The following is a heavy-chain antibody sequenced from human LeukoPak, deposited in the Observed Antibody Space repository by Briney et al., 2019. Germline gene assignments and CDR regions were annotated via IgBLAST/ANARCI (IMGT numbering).Heavy chain of an antibody. J-gene: IGHJ4*02. D-gene: IGHD5-24*01. CDR3: VASGGGYRSFDY. Sequence: SVKVSCKASGFSSAMQWVRQARGQRLEWIGWIVVGSGDTDYARKLRERVTITRDMSTSTAYMELSSLRSEDTAVYYCVASGGGYRSFDYWGQGTLVTVSS. V-gene: IGHV1-58*02. CDR2: IVVGSGDT. CDR1: GFSSA.